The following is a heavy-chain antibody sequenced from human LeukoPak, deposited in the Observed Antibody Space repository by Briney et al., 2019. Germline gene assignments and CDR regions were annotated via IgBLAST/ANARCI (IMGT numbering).Heavy chain of an antibody. Sequence: SETLSLTCAVYGGSFSGYSWSWIRQPPGKGLEWIGEVNYSGSANYSPSLKSRVTVSVDTTKNQFSLKLSSVTAADTAVYYCAGGNWFDPWGQGTLVTVFS. CDR1: GGSFSGYS. CDR2: VNYSGSA. J-gene: IGHJ5*02. CDR3: AGGNWFDP. V-gene: IGHV4-34*01.